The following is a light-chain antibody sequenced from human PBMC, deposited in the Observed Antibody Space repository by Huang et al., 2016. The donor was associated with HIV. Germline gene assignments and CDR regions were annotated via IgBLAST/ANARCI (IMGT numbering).Light chain of an antibody. V-gene: IGKV1-NL1*01. CDR1: EVISSS. Sequence: DIQMTQSPSSLSASLGDSVSITCRASEVISSSLAWFQQRPGKAPKLLVFAASRLESGVPSRFSGSGSGTDYTLTITNLQPEDFATYHGQQYYRLPLTFGGGTKVEIK. J-gene: IGKJ4*01. CDR3: QQYYRLPLT. CDR2: AAS.